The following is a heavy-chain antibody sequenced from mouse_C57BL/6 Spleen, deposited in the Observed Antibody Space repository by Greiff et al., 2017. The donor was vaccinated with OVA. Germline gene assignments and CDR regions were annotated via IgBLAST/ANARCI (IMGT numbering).Heavy chain of an antibody. CDR2: IYPGSGNT. D-gene: IGHD4-1*01. CDR3: AKGAPYWFGY. Sequence: VQLQQSGAELVRPGASVKLSCKASGYTFTDYYINWVKQRPGQGLEWIARIYPGSGNTYYNEKFKGKATLTAEKSSSTAYMQLSSLTSEDSAVYFCAKGAPYWFGYWGQGTTLTVSS. J-gene: IGHJ2*01. V-gene: IGHV1-76*01. CDR1: GYTFTDYY.